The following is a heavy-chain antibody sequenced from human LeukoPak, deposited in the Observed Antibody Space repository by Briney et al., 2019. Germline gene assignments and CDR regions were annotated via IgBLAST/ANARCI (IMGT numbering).Heavy chain of an antibody. CDR1: GGSFSGYY. CDR3: ARDVGARLPGY. CDR2: INHSGST. V-gene: IGHV4-34*01. Sequence: SETLSLTCAVYGGSFSGYYWSWIRQPPGKGLEWIGEINHSGSTNYNPSLKSRVTISVDTSKNQFSLKLSSVTAEDTAFYYCARDVGARLPGYWGQGILVTVSS. J-gene: IGHJ4*02. D-gene: IGHD6-6*01.